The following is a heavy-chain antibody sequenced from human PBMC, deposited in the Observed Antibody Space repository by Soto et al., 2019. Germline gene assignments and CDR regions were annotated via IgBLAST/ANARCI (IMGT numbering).Heavy chain of an antibody. V-gene: IGHV1-69*06. Sequence: QVQLVQSGAEVKTPGSSVKVSCKASGGTFSSYAISWVRQAPGQGLEWMGGIIHIVGTANYAQKFQGRVTITADKSTSTAYMELSSLRSEVTAVYYCARVGRERWLQIGYFQHWGQCTLVTVSS. CDR2: IIHIVGTA. CDR1: GGTFSSYA. CDR3: ARVGRERWLQIGYFQH. D-gene: IGHD5-12*01. J-gene: IGHJ1*01.